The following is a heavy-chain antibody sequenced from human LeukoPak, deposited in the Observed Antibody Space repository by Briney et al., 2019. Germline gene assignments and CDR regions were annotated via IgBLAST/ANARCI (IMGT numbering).Heavy chain of an antibody. CDR2: TYFGPKWYN. V-gene: IGHV6-1*01. Sequence: SQTLSVTCAISGDSVSNNGVAWNWIRQSPARGLEWLGRTYFGPKWYNDYAMSVKSRITINPDTSKNQFSLQLNSVTPEDTAVYFCARQRSRALDLWGQGTMVTVSS. CDR3: ARQRSRALDL. CDR1: GDSVSNNGVA. D-gene: IGHD1-1*01. J-gene: IGHJ3*01.